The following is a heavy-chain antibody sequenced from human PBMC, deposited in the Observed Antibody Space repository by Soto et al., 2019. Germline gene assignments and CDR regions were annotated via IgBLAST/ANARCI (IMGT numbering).Heavy chain of an antibody. Sequence: QVQLVESGGGVVQPGRSLRLSCAASGFTFSSYGMHWVRQAPGKGLEWVAVISYDGSNKYYADSVKGRFTISRDNSKNAVNLQMTTLMAEDTAVYYCAKERQVQREHSGGGGMDVWGQGTTVTVSS. CDR1: GFTFSSYG. J-gene: IGHJ6*02. V-gene: IGHV3-30*18. CDR3: AKERQVQREHSGGGGMDV. CDR2: ISYDGSNK. D-gene: IGHD1-1*01.